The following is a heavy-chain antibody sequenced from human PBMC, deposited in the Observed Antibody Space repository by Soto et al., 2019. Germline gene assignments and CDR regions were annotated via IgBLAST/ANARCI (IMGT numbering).Heavy chain of an antibody. J-gene: IGHJ6*02. Sequence: GGSLRLSCAASGFTVSSSYMSWVRLAPGQGLEWVSVIYSGGSTYYADSVKVRFTVSRDNSKNTLYLQMNSLRAEDTAVYYCARCRQYYGILTGSYYYYGMHVWGQGTTVTVSS. V-gene: IGHV3-53*01. D-gene: IGHD3-9*01. CDR3: ARCRQYYGILTGSYYYYGMHV. CDR2: IYSGGST. CDR1: GFTVSSSY.